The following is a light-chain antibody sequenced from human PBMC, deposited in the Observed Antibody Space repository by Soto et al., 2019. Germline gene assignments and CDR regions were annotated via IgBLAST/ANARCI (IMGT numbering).Light chain of an antibody. Sequence: QSALTQPASVSGSPGQSITISCTGTSSDFGNYNLVSWYQQHPGKVPKLILFEVNKRPSGVSGRFSGSKSGNTASLTISGLQAEDEADYYCCSYTSSSTLVFGTGTKVTVL. CDR2: EVN. CDR1: SSDFGNYNL. V-gene: IGLV2-14*02. CDR3: CSYTSSSTLV. J-gene: IGLJ1*01.